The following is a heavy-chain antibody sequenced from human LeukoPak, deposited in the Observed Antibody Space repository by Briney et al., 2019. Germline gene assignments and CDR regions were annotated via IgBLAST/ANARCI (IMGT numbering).Heavy chain of an antibody. CDR1: GGSLSSSGYY. CDR2: VDYNGIT. J-gene: IGHJ6*01. D-gene: IGHD3-22*01. V-gene: IGHV4-39*01. CDR3: VNHPYSSYYDHMDV. Sequence: SETLSLTFTVSGGSLSSSGYYWGWIRQPPGKGLEWIGSVDYNGITSHSPSLNSRVTISVDTSKNPFSLKVSSVSAADTGVYYCVNHPYSSYYDHMDVWGRGTTVTVSS.